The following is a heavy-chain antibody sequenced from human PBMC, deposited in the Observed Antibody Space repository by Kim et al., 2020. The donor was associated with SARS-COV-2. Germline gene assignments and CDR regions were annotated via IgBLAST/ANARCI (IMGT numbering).Heavy chain of an antibody. CDR2: IPILVIA. V-gene: IGHV1-69*02. Sequence: IPILVIANYDQKLQGRVTITADKSTSTAYMELSSLRYEDTAVYYCAGIDYWGQGTLVTVSS. CDR3: AGIDY. J-gene: IGHJ4*02.